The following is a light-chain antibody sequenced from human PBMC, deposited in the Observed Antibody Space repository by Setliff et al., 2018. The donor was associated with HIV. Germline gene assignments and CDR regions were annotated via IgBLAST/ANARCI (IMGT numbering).Light chain of an antibody. CDR1: SNDVGGHNL. CDR3: CSYAGSYTPVI. V-gene: IGLV2-23*02. CDR2: NVN. J-gene: IGLJ2*01. Sequence: QSVLAQVASVSGSLGQSITISCTGTSNDVGGHNLVSWFRVDPGKAPKLIIFNVNLWASGVSHRFSASKSGNTASLTISGLQSEDEADYYCCSYAGSYTPVIFGGGTKVTVL.